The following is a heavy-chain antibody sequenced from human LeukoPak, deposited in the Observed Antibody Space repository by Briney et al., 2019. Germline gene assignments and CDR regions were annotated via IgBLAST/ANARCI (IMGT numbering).Heavy chain of an antibody. V-gene: IGHV1-46*01. CDR3: ARDLXGSXSYXNXXMXVDY. J-gene: IGHJ4*02. D-gene: IGHD3-10*01. CDR2: INPSGSST. Sequence: ASVKVSCKASGYTFTNYYMHWVRQAPGQGLEWMGIINPSGSSTSYAQKFQGRVTMTRDTSTSTVYMELSSLRSDDTAVYYFARDLXGSXSYXNXXMXVDYWGQGTLVTVSS. CDR1: GYTFTNYY.